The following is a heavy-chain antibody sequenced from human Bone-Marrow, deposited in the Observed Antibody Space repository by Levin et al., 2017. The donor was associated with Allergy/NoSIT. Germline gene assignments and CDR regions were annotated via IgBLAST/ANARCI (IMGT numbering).Heavy chain of an antibody. J-gene: IGHJ4*02. CDR2: IYPGDSDT. CDR1: GYSFTSYW. Sequence: GGSLRLSCKGSGYSFTSYWIGWVRQMPGRGLEWMGIIYPGDSDTRYSPSFQGQVTISADKSISTAYLQWSSLKASDTAMYYCARRGSSRSSFEYWGQGTLVTVSS. CDR3: ARRGSSRSSFEY. V-gene: IGHV5-51*01. D-gene: IGHD6-13*01.